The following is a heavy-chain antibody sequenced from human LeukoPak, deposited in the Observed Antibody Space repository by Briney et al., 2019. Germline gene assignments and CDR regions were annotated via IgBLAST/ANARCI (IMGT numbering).Heavy chain of an antibody. CDR3: AGCTGGSCVFDY. CDR2: IWFDGSKR. Sequence: PGGSLRLSCAASGFTFSTYGMHWVRQAPGKGLEWVALIWFDGSKRYYGDSLKGRFTVSRDNSKNTLYLQVDSLRAEDTAVYYCAGCTGGSCVFDYWGQGTLVTVSS. D-gene: IGHD2-8*02. V-gene: IGHV3-33*01. J-gene: IGHJ4*02. CDR1: GFTFSTYG.